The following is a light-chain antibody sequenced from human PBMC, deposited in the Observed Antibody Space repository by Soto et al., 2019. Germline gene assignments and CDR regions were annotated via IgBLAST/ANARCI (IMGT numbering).Light chain of an antibody. CDR3: CSYAGSYTYV. CDR2: DVS. V-gene: IGLV2-11*01. J-gene: IGLJ1*01. Sequence: QSALTQPRSVSGSPGQSVTISCTGTSSDVGGYNYVSWYQQHPGKAPKLMIYDVSQRPSGVPDRFSGSKSGNTASLTISGLQSGDEADYYCCSYAGSYTYVFGTGTKLTVL. CDR1: SSDVGGYNY.